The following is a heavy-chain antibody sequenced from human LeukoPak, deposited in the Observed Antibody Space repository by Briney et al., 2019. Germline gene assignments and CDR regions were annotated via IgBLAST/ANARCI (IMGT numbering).Heavy chain of an antibody. Sequence: PGGSLRLSCAASGFTFNSYWMTWVRQAPGKGLEWVADIKQDGSDEYYAGSVKGRFTISRDNTKNSLYLQMNSLRAEDTAVYFCARYNSAWKTDDYWGQGTLVTVSS. J-gene: IGHJ4*02. CDR1: GFTFNSYW. CDR2: IKQDGSDE. CDR3: ARYNSAWKTDDY. V-gene: IGHV3-7*03. D-gene: IGHD6-19*01.